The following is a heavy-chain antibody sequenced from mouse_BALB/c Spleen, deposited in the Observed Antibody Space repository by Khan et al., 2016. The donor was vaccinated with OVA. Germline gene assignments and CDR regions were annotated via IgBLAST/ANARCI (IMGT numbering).Heavy chain of an antibody. CDR2: ISYSGST. V-gene: IGHV3-2*02. J-gene: IGHJ2*01. CDR3: ARTARIKY. Sequence: EVQLQESGPGLVKPSQSLSLTCTVTGYSITSGYGWNWIRQFPGNKLEWMGYISYSGSTNYNPSLKSRISITRDTSKKQFFLQLNPQTTEDTATYYCARTARIKYWGQGTTLTVSS. CDR1: GYSITSGYG. D-gene: IGHD1-2*01.